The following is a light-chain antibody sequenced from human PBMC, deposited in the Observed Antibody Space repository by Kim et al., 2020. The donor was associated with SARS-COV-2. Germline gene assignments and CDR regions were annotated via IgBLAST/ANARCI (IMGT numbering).Light chain of an antibody. CDR3: NSRDSSGNHLV. CDR1: SLRSYY. J-gene: IGLJ3*02. Sequence: ALGQTVRITCQGDSLRSYYASWYGQKPGQAPVLVIYGKNNRPSGIPDRFSGSSSGNTASLTITGAQAEDEADYYCNSRDSSGNHLVFGGGTQLTVL. CDR2: GKN. V-gene: IGLV3-19*01.